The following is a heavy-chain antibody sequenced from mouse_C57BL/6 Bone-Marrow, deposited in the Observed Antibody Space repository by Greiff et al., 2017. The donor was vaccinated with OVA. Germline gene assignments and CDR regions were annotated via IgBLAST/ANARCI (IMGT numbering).Heavy chain of an antibody. CDR1: GFTFSSYG. CDR2: ISSGGSYT. J-gene: IGHJ3*01. Sequence: EVMLVESGGDLVKPGGSLKLSCAASGFTFSSYGMSWVRQTPDKRLEWVATISSGGSYTYYPDSVKGRFTISRDNAKNTLYLQMSSLKSEDTAMYYCARHVLLWGTWFAYWGQGTLVTVSA. CDR3: ARHVLLWGTWFAY. D-gene: IGHD2-1*01. V-gene: IGHV5-6*01.